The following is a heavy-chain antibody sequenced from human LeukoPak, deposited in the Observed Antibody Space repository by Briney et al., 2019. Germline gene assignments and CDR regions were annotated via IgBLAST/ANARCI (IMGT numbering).Heavy chain of an antibody. CDR3: ARDLYYDSSGYYFMPYYYYYGMDV. CDR2: TYYRSKWYN. CDR1: GDSVSSNSAA. Sequence: SQTLSLTCAISGDSVSSNSAAWIWIRQSQSMGLKGLGRTYYRSKWYNDYAVSVKSRITINPDTSKNQFSLQLNSVTPEDTAVYYCARDLYYDSSGYYFMPYYYYYGMDVWGQGTTVTVSS. D-gene: IGHD3-22*01. J-gene: IGHJ6*02. V-gene: IGHV6-1*01.